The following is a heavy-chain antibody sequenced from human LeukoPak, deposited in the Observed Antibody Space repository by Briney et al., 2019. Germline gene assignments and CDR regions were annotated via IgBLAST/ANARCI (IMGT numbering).Heavy chain of an antibody. J-gene: IGHJ6*02. V-gene: IGHV3-23*01. D-gene: IGHD3-22*01. Sequence: SGGSLRLSRAASGFTLNNYAMSWVRQAPGKGLEWVSIINNSGGSTYYADSVKGRFTISRDNSKNTLYLQMNSLRAEDTAVYYCARDVKWFPSGMDVWGQGTTVTVSS. CDR3: ARDVKWFPSGMDV. CDR2: INNSGGST. CDR1: GFTLNNYA.